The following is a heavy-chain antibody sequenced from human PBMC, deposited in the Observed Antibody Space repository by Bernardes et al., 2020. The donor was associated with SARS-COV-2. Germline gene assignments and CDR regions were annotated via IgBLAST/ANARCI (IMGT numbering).Heavy chain of an antibody. Sequence: GWSLRLSCAASGFTVSDSYMSWVRQAPGKGLEWVSVIYRGGNTYYADPVKGRFTISRDNSKNTLYLQMNGLRAEDTAVYYCARRYSSSWGLVYWGQGTLVTVSS. CDR3: ARRYSSSWGLVY. CDR1: GFTVSDSY. CDR2: IYRGGNT. D-gene: IGHD6-13*01. V-gene: IGHV3-53*01. J-gene: IGHJ4*02.